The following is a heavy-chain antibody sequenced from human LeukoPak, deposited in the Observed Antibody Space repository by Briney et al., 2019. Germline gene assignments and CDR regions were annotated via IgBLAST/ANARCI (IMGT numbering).Heavy chain of an antibody. CDR3: ARSERRYFDWLPFDY. D-gene: IGHD3-9*01. V-gene: IGHV5-51*01. CDR2: IYPGDSDT. Sequence: GESLKISCKGSGYSFTSYWIGWVRQMPGKGLEWMGIIYPGDSDTRYSPSFQGQVTISADKSISTAYLQWSSLKASDTAMYYCARSERRYFDWLPFDYWGQGTLVTVSS. CDR1: GYSFTSYW. J-gene: IGHJ4*02.